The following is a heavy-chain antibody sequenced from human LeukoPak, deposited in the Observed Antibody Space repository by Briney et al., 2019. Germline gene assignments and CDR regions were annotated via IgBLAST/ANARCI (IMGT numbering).Heavy chain of an antibody. D-gene: IGHD1-26*01. CDR2: IYYSGST. J-gene: IGHJ5*01. Sequence: SETPSLTCTVSGGSISSSSYYWGWIRQPPGKGLEWIGSIYYSGSTYYNPSLKSRVTISVDTSKNQFSLKLSSVTAADTAVYYCARHWGGHSGSYSNWFDSWGQGTLVTVSS. CDR1: GGSISSSSYY. CDR3: ARHWGGHSGSYSNWFDS. V-gene: IGHV4-39*01.